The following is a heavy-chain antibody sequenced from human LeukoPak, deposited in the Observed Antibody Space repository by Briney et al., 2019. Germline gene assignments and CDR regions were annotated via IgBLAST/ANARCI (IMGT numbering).Heavy chain of an antibody. V-gene: IGHV1-46*01. D-gene: IGHD3-22*01. Sequence: ASVKVSCKASGYTFTGFYIHWVRQAPGQRLEWMGIINPSGASTSYAQKFQGRVSMTRDTSTSTFYMELSSLRSEDTAVYYCARHPSNYFDSSGYFGCFDPWGQGTLVTVSS. J-gene: IGHJ5*02. CDR3: ARHPSNYFDSSGYFGCFDP. CDR2: INPSGAST. CDR1: GYTFTGFY.